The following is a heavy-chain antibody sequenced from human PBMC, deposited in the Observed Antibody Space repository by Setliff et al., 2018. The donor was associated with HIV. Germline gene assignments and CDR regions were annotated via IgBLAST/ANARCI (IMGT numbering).Heavy chain of an antibody. CDR1: GASIARSDYY. Sequence: SETLSLTCTVSGASIARSDYYWGWIRQPPGKGLEWIGSIYYTGSTYLNPSLKSRVTIFVDTSKNEFSLKMTSVPAADTALYYCARHVPAGTGTPPLNWFDPWGQGTLVTVSS. J-gene: IGHJ5*02. V-gene: IGHV4-39*01. D-gene: IGHD1-7*01. CDR2: IYYTGST. CDR3: ARHVPAGTGTPPLNWFDP.